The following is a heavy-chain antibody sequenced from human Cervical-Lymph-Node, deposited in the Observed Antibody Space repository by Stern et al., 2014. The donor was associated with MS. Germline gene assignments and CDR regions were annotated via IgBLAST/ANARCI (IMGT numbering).Heavy chain of an antibody. CDR3: AHTTVTFDEAYGLDV. V-gene: IGHV2-5*02. Sequence: QVTLRESGPTLVKPTQTLTLTCTFSGFSLSTRGVGVGWIRQPPGKALEWLAVLYWDDDERYSTSLKSRLTITKDSSKNQVGLTMANMDPVDTATYYCAHTTVTFDEAYGLDVWGQGTTVTVSS. CDR2: LYWDDDE. J-gene: IGHJ6*02. CDR1: GFSLSTRGVG. D-gene: IGHD4-17*01.